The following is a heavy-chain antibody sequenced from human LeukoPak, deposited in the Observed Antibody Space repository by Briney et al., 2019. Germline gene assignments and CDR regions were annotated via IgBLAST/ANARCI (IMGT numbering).Heavy chain of an antibody. V-gene: IGHV3-66*01. CDR1: GFTVSSNY. D-gene: IGHD2-2*01. Sequence: GGSLRLSCAASGFTVSSNYMSWVRQAPGKWLEWVAVIYRGCAPYYADSVKDRFTISRDISKNTLFLQMNSLRAEDTAVYFCARDGPDSVYFDYWGQGTLVTASP. CDR3: ARDGPDSVYFDY. CDR2: IYRGCAP. J-gene: IGHJ4*02.